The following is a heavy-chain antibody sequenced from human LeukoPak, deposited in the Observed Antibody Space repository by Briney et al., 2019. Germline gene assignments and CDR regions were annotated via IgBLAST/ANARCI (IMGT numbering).Heavy chain of an antibody. CDR2: INPNSGGT. CDR1: GYTFTGYY. V-gene: IGHV1-2*02. D-gene: IGHD3-22*01. J-gene: IGHJ3*02. Sequence: ASVKVSRKASGYTFTGYYMHWVRQAPGQGLEWMGWINPNSGGTNYAQKFQGRVTMTRDTSISTAYMELSRLRSDDTAVYYYARGPYYYDSSGLGAFDIWGQGTMVTVSS. CDR3: ARGPYYYDSSGLGAFDI.